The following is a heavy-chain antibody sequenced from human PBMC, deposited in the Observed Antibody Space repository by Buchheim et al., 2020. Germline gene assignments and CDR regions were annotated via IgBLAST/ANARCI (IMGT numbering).Heavy chain of an antibody. CDR1: GGSISSGGYY. CDR2: IYYRGST. D-gene: IGHD3-22*01. Sequence: QVQLQESGPGLVKPSQTLSLTCTVSGGSISSGGYYWGWIRQPPGKGLEWIGTIYYRGSTYYNPSLKSRITISVDTSKNQFSLRLTSVTAADTAVYYCARQKSQYDSSGDPTAHFESWGQGTL. V-gene: IGHV4-39*01. CDR3: ARQKSQYDSSGDPTAHFES. J-gene: IGHJ4*02.